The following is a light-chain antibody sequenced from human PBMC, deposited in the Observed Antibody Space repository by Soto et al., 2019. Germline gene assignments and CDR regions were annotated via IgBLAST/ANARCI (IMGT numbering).Light chain of an antibody. Sequence: EIVLTQSPVSLSLSPGERATLSCRASQSINRYLVWYQQKPGQAPRLLIYDASNRATGIPARFSGSGSGTDFTLTISSLEPEDFAVYYCQQRSNWPLTFGGGTKVEIK. CDR3: QQRSNWPLT. CDR1: QSINRY. J-gene: IGKJ4*01. V-gene: IGKV3-11*01. CDR2: DAS.